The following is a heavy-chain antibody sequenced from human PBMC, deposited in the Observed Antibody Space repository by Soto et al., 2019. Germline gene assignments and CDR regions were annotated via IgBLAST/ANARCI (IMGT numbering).Heavy chain of an antibody. D-gene: IGHD5-18*01. CDR1: GFTFSDYY. CDR3: ARDLPGKRYSYTPIDY. Sequence: GGSLRLSCAASGFTFSDYYMSWIRQAPGKGLEWVSYISSSSSYTNYADSVKGRFTISRDNAKNSLYLQMNSLRAEDTAVYYCARDLPGKRYSYTPIDYWGQGTLVTVSS. CDR2: ISSSSSYT. V-gene: IGHV3-11*06. J-gene: IGHJ4*02.